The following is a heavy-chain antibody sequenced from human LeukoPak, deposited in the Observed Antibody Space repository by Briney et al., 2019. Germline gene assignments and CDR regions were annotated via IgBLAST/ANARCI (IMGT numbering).Heavy chain of an antibody. CDR3: ARVATGTADAFDI. D-gene: IGHD1-1*01. Sequence: ASVKVSCKASGGTFSSYAISWVRQAPGQGLEWMGWISAYNGNTNYAQKLQGRVTMTTDTSTSTAYMELRSLRSDDTAVYYCARVATGTADAFDIWGQGTMVTVSS. CDR2: ISAYNGNT. V-gene: IGHV1-18*01. CDR1: GGTFSSYA. J-gene: IGHJ3*02.